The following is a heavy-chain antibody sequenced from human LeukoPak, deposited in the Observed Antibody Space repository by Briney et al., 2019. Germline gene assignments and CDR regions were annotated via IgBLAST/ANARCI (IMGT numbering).Heavy chain of an antibody. CDR1: GDSISSDY. Sequence: SETLSLTCAVSGDSISSDYWSWVRQPPGKGLEWIGYIYYTGSTNYNPSLKSRVTISVDTSKNQSSLKLCSVTAADTAVYYCARVYYSSSYDYWYFDLWGRGTLVTVSS. J-gene: IGHJ2*01. CDR3: ARVYYSSSYDYWYFDL. D-gene: IGHD6-13*01. CDR2: IYYTGST. V-gene: IGHV4-59*01.